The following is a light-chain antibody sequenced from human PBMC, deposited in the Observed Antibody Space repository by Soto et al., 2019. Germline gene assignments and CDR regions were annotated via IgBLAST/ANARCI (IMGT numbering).Light chain of an antibody. CDR1: QSVSTY. V-gene: IGKV1-39*01. CDR3: QQTYMVPYT. CDR2: GVS. Sequence: DIQMTQFPSSLSASVGERVTITCRASQSVSTYLSWYVQEPGSAPKLLIYGVSKLESGIGTRFIGSGLATDFTLTINSLQPEDFAVYFCQQTYMVPYTFGQGTKVDTK. J-gene: IGKJ2*01.